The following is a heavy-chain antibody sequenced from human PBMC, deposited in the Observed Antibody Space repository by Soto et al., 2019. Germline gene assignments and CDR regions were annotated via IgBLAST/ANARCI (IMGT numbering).Heavy chain of an antibody. CDR2: IYWDNDK. V-gene: IGHV2-5*02. Sequence: QITLKESGPTLVKPTQPLTLTCTFSGFSLTTRGVGVGWIRQPPGEALEWLAVIYWDNDKRYSPSLRSRLTVNEVTLKTQGVPELSNWDTSDTRSYYLAHRLMTYGGAIEDDSFDVWGHVPKVIVAA. CDR3: AHRLMTYGGAIEDDSFDV. CDR1: GFSLTTRGVG. D-gene: IGHD2-21*01. J-gene: IGHJ3*01.